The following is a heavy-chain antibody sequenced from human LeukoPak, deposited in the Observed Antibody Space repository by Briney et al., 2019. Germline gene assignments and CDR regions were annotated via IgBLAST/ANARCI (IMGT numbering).Heavy chain of an antibody. CDR1: GGSISSYY. CDR2: IYYSGST. D-gene: IGHD6-19*01. J-gene: IGHJ2*01. V-gene: IGHV4-59*01. CDR3: ARVPVAGYWYFDL. Sequence: SETLSLTCTVSGGSISSYYWSWIRQSPGKGLEWIGYIYYSGSTNYNPSLKSRVTISVDTSKNQFSLKLSSVTAADTAAYYCARVPVAGYWYFDLWGRGTLVTVSS.